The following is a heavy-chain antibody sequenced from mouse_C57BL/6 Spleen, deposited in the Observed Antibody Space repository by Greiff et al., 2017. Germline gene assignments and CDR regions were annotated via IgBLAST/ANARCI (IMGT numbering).Heavy chain of an antibody. D-gene: IGHD2-3*01. V-gene: IGHV3-5*01. Sequence: EVKLMESGPGLVKPSQTVFLTCTVTGISITTGHYRWSWIRQFPGNKLEWIGYIYYSGPITYNPSLSSRTTITRDTPKNQLFLEMNSLTAEDTATYYCARDQRGWLLFFDYWGQGTTLTVSS. CDR1: GISITTGHYR. CDR2: IYYSGPI. CDR3: ARDQRGWLLFFDY. J-gene: IGHJ2*01.